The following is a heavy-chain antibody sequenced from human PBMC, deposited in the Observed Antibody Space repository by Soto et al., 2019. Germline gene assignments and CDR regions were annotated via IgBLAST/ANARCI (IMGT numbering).Heavy chain of an antibody. CDR2: IYYSGST. CDR3: ARDGGDYRDYGLFLQH. J-gene: IGHJ1*01. D-gene: IGHD4-17*01. CDR1: GGSISSYY. V-gene: IGHV4-59*01. Sequence: SETLSLTCTVSGGSISSYYWSWIRQPPGKGLEWIGYIYYSGSTNYNPSLKSRVTISVDTSKNQFSLKLSSVTAADTAVYYCARDGGDYRDYGLFLQHWGKGTRVTVSS.